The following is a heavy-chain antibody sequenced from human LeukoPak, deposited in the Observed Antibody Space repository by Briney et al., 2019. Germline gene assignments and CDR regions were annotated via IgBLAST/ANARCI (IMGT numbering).Heavy chain of an antibody. D-gene: IGHD2-15*01. V-gene: IGHV3-48*01. Sequence: GGSLRLSCAASGFIFSRDSMNWVRQAPGKGLEWVPYINGGGSPIFYADSVRGRFTISRDNAKNSLYLQMNSLRAEDTAVYYCVRDNPRCCGVVPANIDDYWGQGTLVTVSS. CDR2: INGGGSPI. CDR1: GFIFSRDS. J-gene: IGHJ4*02. CDR3: VRDNPRCCGVVPANIDDY.